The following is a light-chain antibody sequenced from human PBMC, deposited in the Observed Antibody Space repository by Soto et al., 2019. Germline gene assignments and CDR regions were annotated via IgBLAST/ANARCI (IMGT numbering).Light chain of an antibody. CDR2: AAS. CDR3: SSSTSTTTLL. V-gene: IGLV2-14*01. CDR1: SSDVGGYNY. Sequence: QSVLTQPPSASGSPGQSVTISCTGTSSDVGGYNYVSWYQHHPGNAPKLIIYAASNRPPGVSNRFSGSKSGNTASLTISGLQAEDEAEYYCSSSTSTTTLLFGGGTKVTVL. J-gene: IGLJ2*01.